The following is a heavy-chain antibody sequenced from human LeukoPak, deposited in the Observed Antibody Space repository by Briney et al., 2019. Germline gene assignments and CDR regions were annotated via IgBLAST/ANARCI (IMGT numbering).Heavy chain of an antibody. CDR2: ISGSGGYT. V-gene: IGHV3-23*01. J-gene: IGHJ4*02. CDR3: AKGSHSSAWYYFDY. CDR1: GFTFSSYA. Sequence: GGSLRLSCAAPGFTFSSYAMSWVRQAPGKGLEWVSSISGSGGYTYYADSAKGRFTISRDNSKNTLYLQMNSLRAEDTAVYYCAKGSHSSAWYYFDYWGRGTLVTVSS. D-gene: IGHD6-19*01.